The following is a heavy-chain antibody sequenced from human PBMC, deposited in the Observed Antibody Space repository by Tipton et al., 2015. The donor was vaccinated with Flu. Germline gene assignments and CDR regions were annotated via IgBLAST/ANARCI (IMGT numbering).Heavy chain of an antibody. J-gene: IGHJ4*02. Sequence: SLRLSCAASGFTLDDYAMHWVRQAPGKGLEWVSGISWDSTNIGYADSVKGRFTISRDSAKNSLYLQMNSLRVEDTALYYCAKLMYCGGDCSPGDYWGQGTLVTVSS. CDR3: AKLMYCGGDCSPGDY. CDR2: ISWDSTNI. D-gene: IGHD2-21*02. V-gene: IGHV3-9*01. CDR1: GFTLDDYA.